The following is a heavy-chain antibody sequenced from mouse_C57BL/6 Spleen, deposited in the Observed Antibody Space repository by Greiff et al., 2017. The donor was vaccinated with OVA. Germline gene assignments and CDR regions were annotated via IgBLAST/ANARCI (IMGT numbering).Heavy chain of an antibody. Sequence: EVKLQESGGGLVKPGGSLKLSCAASGFTFSSYAMSWVRQTPEKRLEWVATISDGGSYTYYPDNVKGRFTISRDNAKNNLYLQMSHLKSEDTAMYYCARHDYYGDYWGQGTTLTVSS. CDR3: ARHDYYGDY. CDR2: ISDGGSYT. CDR1: GFTFSSYA. J-gene: IGHJ2*01. D-gene: IGHD2-13*01. V-gene: IGHV5-4*03.